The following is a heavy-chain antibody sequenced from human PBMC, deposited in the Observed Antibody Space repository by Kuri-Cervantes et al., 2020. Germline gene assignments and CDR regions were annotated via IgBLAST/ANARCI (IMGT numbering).Heavy chain of an antibody. D-gene: IGHD5-12*01. Sequence: SETLSLTCTVSGCSISSSSYYWGWIRQPPGKGLEWIGYIYYSGSTYYNPSLKSRVTISVDTSKNQFSLKLSSVTAADTAVYYCARVGYSGYSPSYYFDYWGQGTLVTVSS. CDR2: IYYSGST. J-gene: IGHJ4*02. V-gene: IGHV4-39*07. CDR1: GCSISSSSYY. CDR3: ARVGYSGYSPSYYFDY.